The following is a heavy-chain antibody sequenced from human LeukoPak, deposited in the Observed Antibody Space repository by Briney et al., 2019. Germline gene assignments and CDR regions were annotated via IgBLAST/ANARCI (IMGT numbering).Heavy chain of an antibody. CDR3: AREGRDFWSGSPLHYFDY. D-gene: IGHD3-3*01. CDR1: GGSISSSNW. V-gene: IGHV4-4*02. J-gene: IGHJ4*02. Sequence: PSETLSLTCAVSGGSISSSNWWSWVRQPPGKGLEWIGEIYHSGSTNYNPSLKSRVTISVDKSKNQFSLKLSSVTAADTAVYYCAREGRDFWSGSPLHYFDYWGQGTLVTVSS. CDR2: IYHSGST.